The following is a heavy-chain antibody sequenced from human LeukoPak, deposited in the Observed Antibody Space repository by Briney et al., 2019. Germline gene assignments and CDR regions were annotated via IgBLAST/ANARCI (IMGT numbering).Heavy chain of an antibody. J-gene: IGHJ6*02. D-gene: IGHD5-18*01. V-gene: IGHV1-24*01. CDR1: GYTLTELS. CDR3: ATRGFVDTGLMASAMDV. CDR2: FDPEDSET. Sequence: AAVKVSCKVSGYTLTELSMHWVRQAPGKGLEWMGGFDPEDSETIYAQKFQGRVTMTEDTSTDTAYMELSSLRSEDTAVYYCATRGFVDTGLMASAMDVWGQGTTVTVSS.